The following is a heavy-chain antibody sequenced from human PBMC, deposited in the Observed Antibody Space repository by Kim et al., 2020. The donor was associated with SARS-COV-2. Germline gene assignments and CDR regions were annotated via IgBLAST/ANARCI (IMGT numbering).Heavy chain of an antibody. V-gene: IGHV1-69*04. CDR1: GGTFSSYT. Sequence: SVKVSCKASGGTFSSYTISWVRQAPGQGLEWMGRIIPILGIANYAQKFQGRVTITADKSTSTAYMELSSLRSEDTAVYYCARDMVRGEVDYWGQGTLVTVSS. J-gene: IGHJ4*02. CDR3: ARDMVRGEVDY. D-gene: IGHD3-10*01. CDR2: IIPILGIA.